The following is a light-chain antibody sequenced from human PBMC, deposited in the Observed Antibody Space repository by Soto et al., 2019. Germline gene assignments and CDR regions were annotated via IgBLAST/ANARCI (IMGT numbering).Light chain of an antibody. CDR2: GAS. CDR3: QQYNIWPQT. CDR1: QNLRSS. J-gene: IGKJ1*01. Sequence: VMTQSPATLSVSPGERATLSCRASQNLRSSLAWYQQKPGQAPRLLIYGASTRATGIPARFSGSGSGTEFTLTISSLQSEDFAVYFCQQYNIWPQTFGQGTKGEIK. V-gene: IGKV3-15*01.